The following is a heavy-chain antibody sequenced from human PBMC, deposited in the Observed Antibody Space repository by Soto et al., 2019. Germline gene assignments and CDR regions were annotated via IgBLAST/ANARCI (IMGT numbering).Heavy chain of an antibody. Sequence: PXGCLRLSCAASGFTVSNYWVHGVRRAPGKGLVWVSRINIDGSGTTYADSVKGRFTISRDNAKNTVFLEMKNLRAEDTAVYYCARDSYAPHVWGQGTTVTVSS. CDR2: INIDGSGT. J-gene: IGHJ6*02. CDR3: ARDSYAPHV. D-gene: IGHD4-17*01. V-gene: IGHV3-74*03. CDR1: GFTVSNYW.